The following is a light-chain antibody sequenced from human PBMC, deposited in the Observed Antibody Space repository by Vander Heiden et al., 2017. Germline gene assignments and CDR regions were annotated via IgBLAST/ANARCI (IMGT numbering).Light chain of an antibody. CDR3: QQSYSTPGLT. V-gene: IGKV1-39*01. CDR1: QSISSY. CDR2: AAS. Sequence: DIQMTQSPSSLSASVGDRVTITCRASQSISSYLNWYQQKPGKAPKLLIYAASSLQSGVPSRFSGSGSVTDFTLTISSLQPEDFATYYCQQSYSTPGLTFGGGTKVEI. J-gene: IGKJ4*01.